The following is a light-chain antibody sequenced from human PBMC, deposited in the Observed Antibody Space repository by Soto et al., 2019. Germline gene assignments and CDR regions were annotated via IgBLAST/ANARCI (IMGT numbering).Light chain of an antibody. Sequence: QSALTQPASVSGSPGQSITISCTGTSNDVGSYDFVSWYQQHPDKAPRLMIYEVSNRPSGVSDRFSGSKSGNTASLTISGLQAEDEADYYCSSYTSSSTLVFGGGTKLTVL. J-gene: IGLJ3*02. CDR1: SNDVGSYDF. CDR2: EVS. CDR3: SSYTSSSTLV. V-gene: IGLV2-14*01.